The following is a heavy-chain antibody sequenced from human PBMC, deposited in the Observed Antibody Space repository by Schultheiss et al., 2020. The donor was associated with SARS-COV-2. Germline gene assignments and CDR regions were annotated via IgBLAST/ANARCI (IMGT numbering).Heavy chain of an antibody. CDR2: IYSGGST. D-gene: IGHD6-13*01. J-gene: IGHJ4*02. CDR1: GFTVSSNY. CDR3: ARGMLAAAGVFDY. Sequence: GGSLRLSCAASGFTVSSNYMSWVRQAPGKGLEWVSVIYSGGSTYYADSVKGRFTISRDNSKNTLYLQMNSLRAEDTAVYYCARGMLAAAGVFDYWGQGTLVTVSS. V-gene: IGHV3-53*01.